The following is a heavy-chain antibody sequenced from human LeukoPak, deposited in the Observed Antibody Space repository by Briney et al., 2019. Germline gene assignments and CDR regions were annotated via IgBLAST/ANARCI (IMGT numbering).Heavy chain of an antibody. CDR1: GGSVSSGSYY. CDR3: ARGGWLDP. V-gene: IGHV4-61*01. Sequence: SETLSLTCTVSGGSVSSGSYYWNWIRQPPGKGLEWIGYIYYSGSTNYNPSLKSRVTISVDTTKNQFSLKLTSVTAADTAVYYCARGGWLDPWGQGTLVTVSS. J-gene: IGHJ5*02. CDR2: IYYSGST. D-gene: IGHD3-10*01.